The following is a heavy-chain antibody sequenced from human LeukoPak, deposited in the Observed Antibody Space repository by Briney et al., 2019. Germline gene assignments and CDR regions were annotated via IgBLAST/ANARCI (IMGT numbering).Heavy chain of an antibody. Sequence: SETLSLTCAVSGGSISSGGYSWSWIRQPPGKGLEWIGYIYHSGSTYYNPSLKSRVTISVDRSKNQFSLKLSSVTAADTAVYYCARCDSSDYGGNWFDPWGQGTLVTVSS. CDR3: ARCDSSDYGGNWFDP. V-gene: IGHV4-30-2*01. D-gene: IGHD3-22*01. CDR2: IYHSGST. CDR1: GGSISSGGYS. J-gene: IGHJ5*02.